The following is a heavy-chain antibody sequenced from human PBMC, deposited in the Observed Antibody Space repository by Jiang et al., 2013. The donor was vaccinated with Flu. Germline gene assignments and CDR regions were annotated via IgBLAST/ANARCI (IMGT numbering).Heavy chain of an antibody. CDR3: AGEKGDTYNIGDY. CDR2: IKATDGTT. J-gene: IGHJ4*02. CDR1: HTPSPPT. Sequence: EVKEAWASVKVPARHLHTPSPPTISTGCDRPLDKGLSGWGVIKATDGTTRFAQKFRGRVTMTRDTSASTVYMELSSLRSEDTAVYYCAGEKGDTYNIGDYWGQGTLVTVSS. V-gene: IGHV1-46*01. D-gene: IGHD1-1*01.